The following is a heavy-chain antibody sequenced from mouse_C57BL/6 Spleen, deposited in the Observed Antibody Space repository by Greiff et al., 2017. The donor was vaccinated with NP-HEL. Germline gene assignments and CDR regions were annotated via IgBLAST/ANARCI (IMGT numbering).Heavy chain of an antibody. D-gene: IGHD2-4*01. V-gene: IGHV1-26*01. CDR3: ARRGDYSWFAY. CDR1: GYTFTDYY. Sequence: EVQLQQSGPELVKPGASVKISCKASGYTFTDYYMNWVKQSHGKSLEWIGDINPNNGGTSYNQKFKGKATLTVDKSSSTAYMELRSLTSEDSAVDYCARRGDYSWFAYWGQGTLVTVSA. J-gene: IGHJ3*01. CDR2: INPNNGGT.